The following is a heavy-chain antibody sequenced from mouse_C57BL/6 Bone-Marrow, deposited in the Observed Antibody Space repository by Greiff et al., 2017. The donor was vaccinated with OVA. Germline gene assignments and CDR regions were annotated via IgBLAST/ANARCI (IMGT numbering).Heavy chain of an antibody. CDR2: IYPGGGST. Sequence: QVQLQQPGAELVKPGASLKLSCTASGYTFTSYWITWVQQSPGPGLEWIGAIYPGGGSTNYPETFKRKATLTVDTSSSTAYLQLSRLTSEDAAVYYCARGCGPAWFAYWGQGTLVTVSA. J-gene: IGHJ3*01. CDR3: ARGCGPAWFAY. V-gene: IGHV1-55*01. D-gene: IGHD3-3*01. CDR1: GYTFTSYW.